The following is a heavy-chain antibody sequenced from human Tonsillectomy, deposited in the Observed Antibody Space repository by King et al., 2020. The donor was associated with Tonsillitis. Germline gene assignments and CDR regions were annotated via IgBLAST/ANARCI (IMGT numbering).Heavy chain of an antibody. CDR3: AKDPVEMSTMPSWYFDL. Sequence: VQLVESGGGLVQPGGSLRLSCAALGFTFRNYAMSWVRQAPGKGPEWVSSTTASGGTTYYADSVQGRFTISRHNSRNTLYLHMNRLRAEDTAVYYCAKDPVEMSTMPSWYFDLWGRGTLVTVSS. D-gene: IGHD5-24*01. J-gene: IGHJ2*01. V-gene: IGHV3-23*04. CDR2: TTASGGTT. CDR1: GFTFRNYA.